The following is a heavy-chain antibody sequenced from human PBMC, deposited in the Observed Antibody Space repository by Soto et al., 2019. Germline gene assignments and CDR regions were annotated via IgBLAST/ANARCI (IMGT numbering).Heavy chain of an antibody. Sequence: EVQLVESGGGLVHPGGSLRLSCLASGFTFSRYWMHWVRQAPGKGLVWVSRINTDKSTLTYADSVEGRFTISRDNAKNTLYLQMDSLRAEDTAVYYCVRPFYDLESRPPFDHWGPGTLVTVSS. J-gene: IGHJ4*02. CDR1: GFTFSRYW. CDR2: INTDKSTL. V-gene: IGHV3-74*03. D-gene: IGHD3-22*01. CDR3: VRPFYDLESRPPFDH.